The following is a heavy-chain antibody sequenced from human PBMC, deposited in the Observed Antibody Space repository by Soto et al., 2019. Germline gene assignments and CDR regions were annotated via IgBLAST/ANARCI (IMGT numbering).Heavy chain of an antibody. D-gene: IGHD2-15*01. CDR1: GFTFSSYG. Sequence: QVQLVESGGGVVQPGRSLRLSCAASGFTFSSYGMHWVRQAPGKGLEWVAVISYDGSNKYYADSVKGRFTISRDNSKNTLSLQMNSLRAEDTAVYYCAKDFRDIVVVVAATPRGDYYYGMDVWGQGTTVTVSS. V-gene: IGHV3-30*18. CDR3: AKDFRDIVVVVAATPRGDYYYGMDV. CDR2: ISYDGSNK. J-gene: IGHJ6*02.